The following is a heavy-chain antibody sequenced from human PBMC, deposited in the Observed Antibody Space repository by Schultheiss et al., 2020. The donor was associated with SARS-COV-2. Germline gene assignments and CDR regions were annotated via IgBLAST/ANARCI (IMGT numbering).Heavy chain of an antibody. CDR3: ARGAGSYYILDY. J-gene: IGHJ4*02. CDR1: GGSISSSSYY. V-gene: IGHV4-39*07. Sequence: SETLSLTCTVSGGSISSSSYYWGWIRQPPGKGLEWIGEINHSGSTNYNPSLKSRVTISVDTSKNQFSLKLSSVTAADTAVYYCARGAGSYYILDYWGQGTLVTVSS. D-gene: IGHD1-26*01. CDR2: INHSGST.